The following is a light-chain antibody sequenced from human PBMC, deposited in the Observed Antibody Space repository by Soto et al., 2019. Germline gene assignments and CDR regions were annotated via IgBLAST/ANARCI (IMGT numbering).Light chain of an antibody. CDR2: DAS. CDR1: QSVRSN. CDR3: QHYKTWPLS. V-gene: IGKV3-15*01. J-gene: IGKJ4*01. Sequence: EIVMTQSPDTLYVSPGEGATLSCRASQSVRSNLAWYQQKPGQTPRFLIYDASTRATGIPARFSGIGSGTEFTLIISSLQSEDFGVYYCQHYKTWPLSFGGGTKVDIK.